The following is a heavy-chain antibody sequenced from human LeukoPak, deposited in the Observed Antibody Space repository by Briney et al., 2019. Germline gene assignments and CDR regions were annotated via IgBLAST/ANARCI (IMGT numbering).Heavy chain of an antibody. CDR3: ARDPRTDYSDSSEYRRWFDP. V-gene: IGHV4-4*02. CDR2: IYHSGST. J-gene: IGHJ5*02. D-gene: IGHD3-22*01. CDR1: GDSISSSKW. Sequence: PSETLSLTCAVSGDSISSSKWWSWVRQPPGKGLEWIGEIYHSGSTNYNPSLKSRVTISVDTSKNQFSLKLSSVTAADAAVYYCARDPRTDYSDSSEYRRWFDPWGQGTLVTVSS.